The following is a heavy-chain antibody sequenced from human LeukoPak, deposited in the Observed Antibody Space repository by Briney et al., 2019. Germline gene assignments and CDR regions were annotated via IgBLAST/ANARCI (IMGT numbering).Heavy chain of an antibody. J-gene: IGHJ6*03. D-gene: IGHD3-10*01. CDR1: GYTFTSYD. Sequence: ASVKVSCKASGYTFTSYDINWMRQATGQGLEWMGWMNPNSGNTGHAQKFQGRVTITRNTSISTAYMELSSLRSEDTAVYYCARVLLWFGELLPYYMDVWGKGTTVTVSS. CDR3: ARVLLWFGELLPYYMDV. CDR2: MNPNSGNT. V-gene: IGHV1-8*03.